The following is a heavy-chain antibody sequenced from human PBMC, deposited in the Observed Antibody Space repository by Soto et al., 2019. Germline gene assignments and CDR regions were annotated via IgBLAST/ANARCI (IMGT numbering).Heavy chain of an antibody. CDR1: GFTFSSYA. J-gene: IGHJ4*02. CDR2: ISYDGSNK. CDR3: ARIPYSSGWYGGLDY. D-gene: IGHD6-19*01. V-gene: IGHV3-30-3*01. Sequence: SCAASGFTFSSYAMHWVRQAPGKGLEWVAVISYDGSNKYYADSVKGRFTISRDNSKNTLYLQMNSLRAEDTAVYYCARIPYSSGWYGGLDYWGQGTLVTVSS.